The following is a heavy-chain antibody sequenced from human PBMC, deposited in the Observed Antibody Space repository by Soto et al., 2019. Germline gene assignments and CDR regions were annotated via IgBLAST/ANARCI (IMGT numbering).Heavy chain of an antibody. CDR2: ISGSGSSI. CDR1: GFTFSNYA. Sequence: EVQLLESGGGLVQPGGSLRLSCAASGFTFSNYAMTWVRQAPGKGLEWVSGISGSGSSIYYADSVKGRFTISRDHSKNTRYLQMNSLRAEDTAVYYCAKGGDSSSWKNWFDPWGQGTLVTVSS. V-gene: IGHV3-23*01. CDR3: AKGGDSSSWKNWFDP. J-gene: IGHJ5*02. D-gene: IGHD6-13*01.